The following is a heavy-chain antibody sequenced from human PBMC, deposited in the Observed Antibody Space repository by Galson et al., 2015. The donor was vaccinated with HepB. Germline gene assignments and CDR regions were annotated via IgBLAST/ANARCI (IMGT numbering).Heavy chain of an antibody. J-gene: IGHJ4*02. CDR2: ISTTSTYI. D-gene: IGHD3-22*01. V-gene: IGHV3-21*01. CDR1: GFSFTSYS. CDR3: VRAFHDTSGHYWVNLDY. Sequence: LRLSCAASGFSFTSYSMNWVRQAPGKGLEWVSFISTTSTYIYYADSVTGRFTISRDNAKSSLYLQMNSLRAEDTAVYYCVRAFHDTSGHYWVNLDYWGQGALVTVSS.